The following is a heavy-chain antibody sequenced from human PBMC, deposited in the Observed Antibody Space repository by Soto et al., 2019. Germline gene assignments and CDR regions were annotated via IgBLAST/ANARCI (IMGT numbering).Heavy chain of an antibody. V-gene: IGHV4-31*03. D-gene: IGHD2-2*01. CDR2: IYYRGST. Sequence: SETLSLTCTVSGGSISSGGYYWSWIRQHPGKGMEWIGYIYYRGSTYYNTSLKSRVTISVDTSKNQFSLKLSSVTAADTAVYYCARVDFSSTSCYRRRGGNYYYYMDVWGKGTTVTVSS. CDR1: GGSISSGGYY. CDR3: ARVDFSSTSCYRRRGGNYYYYMDV. J-gene: IGHJ6*03.